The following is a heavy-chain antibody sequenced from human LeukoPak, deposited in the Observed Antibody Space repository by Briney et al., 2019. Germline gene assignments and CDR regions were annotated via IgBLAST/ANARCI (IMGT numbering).Heavy chain of an antibody. D-gene: IGHD3-22*01. CDR3: ARDLDSYYDSSGYFDY. J-gene: IGHJ4*02. CDR1: GFTFSDYY. CDR2: ISSSGSTI. Sequence: GGSLRLSCAASGFTFSDYYMSWIRQVPGKGLEWVSYISSSGSTIYYADSVKGRFTISRDNAKNSLYLQMNSLRAEDTAVYYCARDLDSYYDSSGYFDYWGQGTLVTVSS. V-gene: IGHV3-11*01.